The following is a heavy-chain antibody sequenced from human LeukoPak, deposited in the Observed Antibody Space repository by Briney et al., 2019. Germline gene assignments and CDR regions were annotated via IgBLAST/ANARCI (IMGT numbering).Heavy chain of an antibody. D-gene: IGHD3-22*01. CDR3: ARVRYYYDSSHPDY. Sequence: SETLSFTCAVYGGSFSGYYWSWIRQPPGKGLEWIGEINHSGSTNYNPSLKSRVTISVDTSKNQFSLKLSSVTAADTAVYYCARVRYYYDSSHPDYWGQGTLVTVSS. J-gene: IGHJ4*02. CDR1: GGSFSGYY. CDR2: INHSGST. V-gene: IGHV4-34*01.